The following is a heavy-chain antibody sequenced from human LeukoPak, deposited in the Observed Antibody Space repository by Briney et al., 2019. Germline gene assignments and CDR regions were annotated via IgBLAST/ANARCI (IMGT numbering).Heavy chain of an antibody. D-gene: IGHD3-10*01. J-gene: IGHJ2*01. V-gene: IGHV4-59*12. CDR2: IYYSGST. CDR1: GGSISSYY. CDR3: ARGLPMVRGPKGYFDL. Sequence: SETLSLTCTVSGGSISSYYWSWIRQPPGKGLEWIGYIYYSGSTNYNPSLKSRVTISVDTSKNQFSLKLSSVTAADTAVYYCARGLPMVRGPKGYFDLWGRGTLVTVSS.